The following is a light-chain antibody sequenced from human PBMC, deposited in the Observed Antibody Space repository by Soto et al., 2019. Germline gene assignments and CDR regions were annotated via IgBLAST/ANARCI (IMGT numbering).Light chain of an antibody. CDR3: QQYNNWPSGT. J-gene: IGKJ1*01. Sequence: EVVMTQFPATLSGSPGERATLSCRASQSVSSNLAWYQHRPGQAPRLLIYAASTRATGIPARFSGSGSGTEFTLTISSLQSEDFAVYYCQQYNNWPSGTFGQGTKVEIK. CDR1: QSVSSN. CDR2: AAS. V-gene: IGKV3-15*01.